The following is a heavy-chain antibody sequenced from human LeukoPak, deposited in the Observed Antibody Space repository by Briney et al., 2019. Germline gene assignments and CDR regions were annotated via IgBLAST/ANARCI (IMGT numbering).Heavy chain of an antibody. Sequence: GASVKVSCKASGYTFTSYYMHWVRQAPGQGLEWMGIINPSGGSTSYAQKFQGRVTMTRDTSTSTVYMELGSLRSEDTAVYYCARTVYYDSSGYYYGSDAFDIWGQGTMVTVSS. CDR3: ARTVYYDSSGYYYGSDAFDI. CDR1: GYTFTSYY. J-gene: IGHJ3*02. V-gene: IGHV1-46*01. D-gene: IGHD3-22*01. CDR2: INPSGGST.